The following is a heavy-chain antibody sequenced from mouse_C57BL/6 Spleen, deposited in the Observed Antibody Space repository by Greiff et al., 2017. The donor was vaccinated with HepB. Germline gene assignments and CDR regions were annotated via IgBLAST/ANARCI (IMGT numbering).Heavy chain of an antibody. J-gene: IGHJ3*01. Sequence: EVQLQESGPGLVKPSQSLSLTCSVTGYSITSGYYWNWIRQFPGNKLEWMGYISYDGSNNYNPSLKNRISITRDTSKNQFFLKLNSVTTEDTATYYCARDRRDSSGYVGWFAYWGQGTLVTVSA. CDR3: ARDRRDSSGYVGWFAY. CDR2: ISYDGSN. D-gene: IGHD3-2*02. V-gene: IGHV3-6*01. CDR1: GYSITSGYY.